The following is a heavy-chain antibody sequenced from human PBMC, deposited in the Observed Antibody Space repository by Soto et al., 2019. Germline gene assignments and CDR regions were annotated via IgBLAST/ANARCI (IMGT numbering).Heavy chain of an antibody. Sequence: SETLSLTCTVSGGSITNYYWSWIRQPAGTGLEWIGRIYTKERTNYNPSFRNQVTMSVDTSKNQFSLKLDAVTAADTAVYYCARSAYQDGGNNWFDPWCQGTLVTVSS. CDR3: ARSAYQDGGNNWFDP. V-gene: IGHV4-4*07. CDR1: GGSITNYY. CDR2: IYTKERT. J-gene: IGHJ5*02. D-gene: IGHD2-2*01.